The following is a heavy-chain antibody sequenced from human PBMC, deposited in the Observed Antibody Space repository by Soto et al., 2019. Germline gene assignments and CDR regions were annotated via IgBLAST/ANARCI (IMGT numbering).Heavy chain of an antibody. D-gene: IGHD3-16*02. CDR1: GGSISSGGYY. CDR2: IYYSGST. Sequence: SETLSLTCTVSGGSISSGGYYWSWIRQHPGKGLEWIGYIYYSGSTYYNPSLKSRVTISVDTSKNQFSLKLSSVTAADTAVYYCARGRAMITFGGVIVSDAFYIWGQGTMVTVSS. CDR3: ARGRAMITFGGVIVSDAFYI. V-gene: IGHV4-31*03. J-gene: IGHJ3*02.